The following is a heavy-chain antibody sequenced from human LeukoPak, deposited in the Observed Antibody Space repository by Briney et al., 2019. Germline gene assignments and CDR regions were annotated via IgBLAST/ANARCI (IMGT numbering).Heavy chain of an antibody. D-gene: IGHD2-2*01. CDR1: GFTFSSYA. J-gene: IGHJ4*02. CDR2: ISGSGGST. CDR3: AKGRVVVPAAPTYYFDY. V-gene: IGHV3-23*01. Sequence: GGSLRLSCAASGFTFSSYAMSWVRQAPGKGLEWVSAISGSGGSTYYADSVKGRFTISRDNSKNTLYLQMNSLRAEDTAVYYCAKGRVVVPAAPTYYFDYWGQGTLVTVSS.